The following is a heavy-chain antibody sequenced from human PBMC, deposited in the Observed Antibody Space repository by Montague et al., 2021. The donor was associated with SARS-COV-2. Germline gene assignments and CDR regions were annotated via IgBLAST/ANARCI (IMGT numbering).Heavy chain of an antibody. CDR2: IYYSGST. J-gene: IGHJ4*02. CDR1: GGSISSSSYY. D-gene: IGHD3-22*01. V-gene: IGHV4-39*01. Sequence: SETLSLTCTVSGGSISSSSYYWGWIRQPPGKGLEWIGCIYYSGSTYYXPSLKSRVTISVDTSKNQFSLKLSSVTAADTAVYYCARHGKTRIAMIVGVIDYFDYWGQGTLVTVSS. CDR3: ARHGKTRIAMIVGVIDYFDY.